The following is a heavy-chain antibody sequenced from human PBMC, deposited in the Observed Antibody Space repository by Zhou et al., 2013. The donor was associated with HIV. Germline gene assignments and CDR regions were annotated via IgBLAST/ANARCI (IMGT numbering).Heavy chain of an antibody. CDR3: ARDAVWSGYYPQLYYYMDV. J-gene: IGHJ6*03. D-gene: IGHD3-3*01. Sequence: QVHLVQSGAEVKKPGSSVKVSCKASGGSFSSDAVNWVRQAPGQGLEWLGAIIPMLRTPNYAQKFKGRVTITTDDSTNTAYMELSSLTSEDTAVYYCARDAVWSGYYPQLYYYMDVWGKGTTVTVSS. CDR2: IIPMLRTP. V-gene: IGHV1-69*05. CDR1: GGSFSSDA.